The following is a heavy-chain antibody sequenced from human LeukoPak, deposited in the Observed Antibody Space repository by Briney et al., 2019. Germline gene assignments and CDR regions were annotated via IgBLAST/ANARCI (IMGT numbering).Heavy chain of an antibody. J-gene: IGHJ3*01. V-gene: IGHV3-48*03. CDR2: ISSSGSTI. D-gene: IGHD3-22*01. Sequence: GGSLRLSCAASGFTFSSYEMNWVRQAPGKGLEWVSYISSSGSTIYYADSVRGRFTISRDSSKNTLYLQMNSLRAEDTAVYYCAREGTYSYDSSGYHDAFDPWGQGTMVTVSS. CDR3: AREGTYSYDSSGYHDAFDP. CDR1: GFTFSSYE.